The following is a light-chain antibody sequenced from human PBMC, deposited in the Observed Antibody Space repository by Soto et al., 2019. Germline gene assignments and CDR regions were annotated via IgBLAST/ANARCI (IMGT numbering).Light chain of an antibody. CDR3: HHYGSSPPYT. V-gene: IGKV3-20*01. Sequence: EIGLTQSPDTLSLSPGERATVSCRASQTVSTNYLAWYQQKPGQAPRLLLYGASTRPTGIPDRFSGSGSGTDFTLTISRLEPEDFAVYYCHHYGSSPPYTFGQGTKLDIK. CDR1: QTVSTNY. CDR2: GAS. J-gene: IGKJ2*01.